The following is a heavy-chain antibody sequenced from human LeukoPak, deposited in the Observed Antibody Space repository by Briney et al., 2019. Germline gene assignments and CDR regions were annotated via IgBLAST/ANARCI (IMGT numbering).Heavy chain of an antibody. CDR1: GYTFTGYY. V-gene: IGHV1-2*06. CDR2: INPNSGGT. D-gene: IGHD3-22*01. J-gene: IGHJ4*02. CDR3: ARSVSSGYLVSDYFDY. Sequence: GASVKVSCKASGYTFTGYYMHWVRQAPGQGLEWMGRINPNSGGTNYAQKFQGRVTMTRDTSISTAYMELSRLRSDDTAVYYCARSVSSGYLVSDYFDYWGQGTLVTVSS.